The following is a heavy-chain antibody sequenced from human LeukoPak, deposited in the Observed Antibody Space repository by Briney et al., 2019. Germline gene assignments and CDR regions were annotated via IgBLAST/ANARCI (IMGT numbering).Heavy chain of an antibody. CDR3: ASLYYYDSSGYYAWHY. CDR1: GGSISSSSYY. D-gene: IGHD3-22*01. Sequence: SETLSLTCTVSGGSISSSSYYWGWIRQPPGKGLEWIGSIYYSGSTYYNPSLKSRVTISVDTSKNQFSLKLSSVTAADTAVYYCASLYYYDSSGYYAWHYWGKGTLVTVSS. CDR2: IYYSGST. V-gene: IGHV4-39*01. J-gene: IGHJ4*02.